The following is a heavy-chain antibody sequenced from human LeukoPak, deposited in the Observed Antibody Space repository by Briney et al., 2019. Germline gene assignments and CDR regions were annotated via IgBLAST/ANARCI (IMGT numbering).Heavy chain of an antibody. V-gene: IGHV3-30*02. Sequence: GGSLRLSCAASGFTFSNYGMHWVRQAPGKGLEWVAFIRYDGNNEYYADSVKGRFTISRDTSKNTLYLQMSSLRAEDTAVYYCAKGGLYYDILTGLYFDYWGQGTLVTVSS. J-gene: IGHJ4*02. CDR3: AKGGLYYDILTGLYFDY. D-gene: IGHD3-9*01. CDR1: GFTFSNYG. CDR2: IRYDGNNE.